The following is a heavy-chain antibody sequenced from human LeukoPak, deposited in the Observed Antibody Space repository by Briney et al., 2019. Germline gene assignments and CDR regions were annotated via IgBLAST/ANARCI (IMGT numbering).Heavy chain of an antibody. J-gene: IGHJ4*02. D-gene: IGHD2-21*01. V-gene: IGHV3-21*01. Sequence: PGGSLRLSCAASGFAFSTYSMNWVRQAPGKGLEWVSSISSGGTYKYYADSAKGRFTISRDNAKMLVYLQMNSPRDEDTGLYYCAREHTLNDYWGQGTLVTVSS. CDR3: AREHTLNDY. CDR2: ISSGGTYK. CDR1: GFAFSTYS.